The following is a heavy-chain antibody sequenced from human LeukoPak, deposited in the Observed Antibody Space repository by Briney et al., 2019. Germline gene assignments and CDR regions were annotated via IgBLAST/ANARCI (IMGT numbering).Heavy chain of an antibody. Sequence: PGGSLRLSCAASKFTFRGYWMNWVRQAPGKGLEWVANIKQDGSEKYYVDSVKGRFTISRINAMNSLYLQMNRLGAEDTAVYYCARVGWINVVVPAATPFHYWGQGTLVTVSS. J-gene: IGHJ4*02. D-gene: IGHD2-2*01. CDR1: KFTFRGYW. CDR2: IKQDGSEK. CDR3: ARVGWINVVVPAATPFHY. V-gene: IGHV3-7*01.